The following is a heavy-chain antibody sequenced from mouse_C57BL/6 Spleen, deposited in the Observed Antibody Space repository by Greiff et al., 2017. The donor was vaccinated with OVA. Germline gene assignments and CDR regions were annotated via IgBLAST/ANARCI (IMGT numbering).Heavy chain of an antibody. D-gene: IGHD1-1*01. J-gene: IGHJ2*01. CDR1: GYTFTSYW. V-gene: IGHV1-69*01. Sequence: QVQLQQPGAELVMPGASVKLSCKASGYTFTSYWMHWVKQRPGQGLEWIGEIDPSDSYTNYNQKFKGKSTLTVDKSSSPAYMQLSSLTSEDAAVYYCARHYYGSSFDYWGQGTTLTVSS. CDR2: IDPSDSYT. CDR3: ARHYYGSSFDY.